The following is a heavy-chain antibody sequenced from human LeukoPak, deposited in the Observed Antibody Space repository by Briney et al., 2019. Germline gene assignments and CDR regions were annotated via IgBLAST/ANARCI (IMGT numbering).Heavy chain of an antibody. CDR2: LDPEDGET. CDR3: ATCQGGYSSGWYGSWFDP. CDR1: GYTLTELS. D-gene: IGHD6-19*01. V-gene: IGHV1-24*01. J-gene: IGHJ5*02. Sequence: ASVKVSCKVSGYTLTELSMHWVRQAPGKGLEWMGGLDPEDGETIYAQKFQGRVTMTEDTSTDTAYMELSSLRSEDTAVYYCATCQGGYSSGWYGSWFDPWGQGTLVTVSS.